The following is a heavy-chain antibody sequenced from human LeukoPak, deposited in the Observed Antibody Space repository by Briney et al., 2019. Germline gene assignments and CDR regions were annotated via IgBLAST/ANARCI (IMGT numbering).Heavy chain of an antibody. J-gene: IGHJ4*02. CDR3: ARTGSYDFWSGYHTGRFDY. V-gene: IGHV1-2*02. Sequence: ASVKVSCKASGYTFTGYYMHWVRHAPGQGLEWMGWINPNSGGTNYAQKFQGRVTMTRDTSISTAYMELSRLRSDDTAVYYCARTGSYDFWSGYHTGRFDYWGQGTLVTVSS. D-gene: IGHD3-3*01. CDR2: INPNSGGT. CDR1: GYTFTGYY.